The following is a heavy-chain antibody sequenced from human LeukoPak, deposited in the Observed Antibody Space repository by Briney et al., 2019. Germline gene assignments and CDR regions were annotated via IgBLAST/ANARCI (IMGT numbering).Heavy chain of an antibody. CDR1: GGSISSGDYY. CDR2: IYYSGST. D-gene: IGHD1-26*01. J-gene: IGHJ4*02. V-gene: IGHV4-30-4*01. CDR3: ARDPGTSFDY. Sequence: SETLSLTCIVSGGSISSGDYYWSWIRQPPGKGLEWIGYIYYSGSTYYNPSLKSRVTISVDTSKNQFSLKLSSVTAADTAVYYCARDPGTSFDYWGQGTLVTVSS.